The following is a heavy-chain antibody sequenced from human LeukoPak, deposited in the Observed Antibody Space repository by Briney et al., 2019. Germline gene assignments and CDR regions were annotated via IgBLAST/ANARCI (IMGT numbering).Heavy chain of an antibody. CDR3: ARQSGSYGVYYYYMDV. Sequence: SETLSLTCTVSGGSISSSSYYWGWIRQPPGKGLESIGNIYYSGSTYYNPSLKSRVTISVDTSKNQFSLKLSSVTAADTAVYYCARQSGSYGVYYYYMDVWGKGTTVTISS. D-gene: IGHD1-26*01. V-gene: IGHV4-39*01. J-gene: IGHJ6*03. CDR1: GGSISSSSYY. CDR2: IYYSGST.